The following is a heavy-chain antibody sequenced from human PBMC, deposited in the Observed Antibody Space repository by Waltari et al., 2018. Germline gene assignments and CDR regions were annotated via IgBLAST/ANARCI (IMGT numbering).Heavy chain of an antibody. CDR3: ARDWNGEEDL. J-gene: IGHJ2*01. CDR2: IYHGGST. CDR1: GFTVSSNY. V-gene: IGHV3-53*02. D-gene: IGHD1-1*01. Sequence: EVQRVETGGGLIQPGGSLRLPCAASGFTVSSNYMSWVRQAPGKGLGWVSFIYHGGSTYYADSVNCRFTISRDNSKNTLYLQMNSLRAEDTAVYYCARDWNGEEDLWGRGTLVTVSA.